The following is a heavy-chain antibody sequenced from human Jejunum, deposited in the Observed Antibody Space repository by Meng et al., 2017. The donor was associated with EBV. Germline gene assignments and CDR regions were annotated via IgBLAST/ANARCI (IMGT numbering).Heavy chain of an antibody. Sequence: QVQLRESGPGLGKPSGTLSLTCGVSGDSIISTDTWWSWVRQPPGKGLEWIGEIFHAGNTNYNPSLKSQVTMSVDTSKNQFSLNLSSVTAADSAVYYCARGSHYTWDVWGQGTLVTVSS. J-gene: IGHJ4*02. D-gene: IGHD3-16*01. V-gene: IGHV4-4*02. CDR3: ARGSHYTWDV. CDR1: GDSIISTDTW. CDR2: IFHAGNT.